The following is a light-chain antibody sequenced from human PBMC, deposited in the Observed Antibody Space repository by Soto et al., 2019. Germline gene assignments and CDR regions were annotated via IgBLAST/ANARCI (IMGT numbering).Light chain of an antibody. Sequence: QSALTQPPSASGAPGQSVTISCTGTSSDVGGYNYVSWYQQHPGKAPKLMISEVSQRPSGVPDRFSGSKSGNTASLTVAGLQAEDEADYYCSAFAGNNSLVFGGGTKLTVL. CDR1: SSDVGGYNY. V-gene: IGLV2-8*01. J-gene: IGLJ2*01. CDR2: EVS. CDR3: SAFAGNNSLV.